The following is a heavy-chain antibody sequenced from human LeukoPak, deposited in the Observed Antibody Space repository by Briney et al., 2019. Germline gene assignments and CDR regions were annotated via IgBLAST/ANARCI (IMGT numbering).Heavy chain of an antibody. D-gene: IGHD3-16*01. V-gene: IGHV3-7*01. Sequence: PGGSLRLSCAASGFTFSSYAMHWVRQAPGKGLEWEANINGDGSEEYHLDSVKGRFTISRSNARNSLYLQMNSLRAEDTAVYYCARDPDSDNAWGWFDSWGQGAVVTVSS. CDR2: INGDGSEE. J-gene: IGHJ5*01. CDR1: GFTFSSYA. CDR3: ARDPDSDNAWGWFDS.